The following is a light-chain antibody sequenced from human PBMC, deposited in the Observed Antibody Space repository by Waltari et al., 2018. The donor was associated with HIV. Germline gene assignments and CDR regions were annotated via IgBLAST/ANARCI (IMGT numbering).Light chain of an antibody. J-gene: IGKJ4*01. CDR3: QQYNNWPPIT. CDR2: SAS. Sequence: EIVMTQSPATLSLSPGERATLSCRASQSISSKLAWYQQKPGQPPRLLIYSASTRVAGIPARFSGSGSGTEFTLTISSLPSEDFAVYYCQQYNNWPPITFGGGTKVEIK. V-gene: IGKV3-15*01. CDR1: QSISSK.